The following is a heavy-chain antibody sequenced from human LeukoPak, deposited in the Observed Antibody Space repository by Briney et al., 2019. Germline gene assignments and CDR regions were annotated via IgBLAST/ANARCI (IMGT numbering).Heavy chain of an antibody. CDR1: GFNFSSYA. V-gene: IGHV3-23*01. D-gene: IGHD5-24*01. CDR3: ARDLGAEMATINLDY. CDR2: ISGSGGST. J-gene: IGHJ4*02. Sequence: GGSLRLSCAASGFNFSSYAMSWVRQAPGKGLEWVSSISGSGGSTYYADFVKGRFTIFRGNSKNTLYLQMNSRRAEDTAMYYCARDLGAEMATINLDYWGKGAMVTVSS.